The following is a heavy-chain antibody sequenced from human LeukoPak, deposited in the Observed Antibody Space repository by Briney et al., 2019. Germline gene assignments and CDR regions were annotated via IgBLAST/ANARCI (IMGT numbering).Heavy chain of an antibody. CDR1: GFSISTYA. D-gene: IGHD6-13*01. CDR2: ISGGGGDNT. V-gene: IGHV3-23*01. Sequence: GGSLRLSCAGSGFSISTYAMSWVRQAPGKGLEWVSGISGGGGDNTYYADSVKGRFTISRDNSKNTLHLQMSSLRAEDTAVYYCAKGYSSSWYSVHDHRGQGTLVTVSS. CDR3: AKGYSSSWYSVHDH. J-gene: IGHJ4*02.